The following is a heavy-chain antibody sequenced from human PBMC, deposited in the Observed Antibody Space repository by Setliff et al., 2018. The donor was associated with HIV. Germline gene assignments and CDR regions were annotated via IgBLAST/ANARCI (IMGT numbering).Heavy chain of an antibody. CDR2: IIPIFGTA. D-gene: IGHD4-17*01. J-gene: IGHJ6*02. Sequence: ASVKVSCKASRGTFSSYAISWVRQAPGQGLEWMGGIIPIFGTANYAQKFQGRVTITADESTSTAYMELSSLRSEDTAEYYCASVDYGGNSNYYYGMDVWGQGTTVTVAS. CDR3: ASVDYGGNSNYYYGMDV. CDR1: RGTFSSYA. V-gene: IGHV1-69*13.